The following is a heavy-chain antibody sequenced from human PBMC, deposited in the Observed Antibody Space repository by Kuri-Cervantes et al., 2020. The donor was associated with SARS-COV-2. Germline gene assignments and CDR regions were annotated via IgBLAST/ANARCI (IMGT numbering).Heavy chain of an antibody. V-gene: IGHV4-38-2*02. Sequence: SETLSLTCAVSGYSISSGYYWGWIRQPPGKGLEWIGSIYHSGSTYYNPSLKSRVTISVDTSKNQFSLKVNSVTAADTAVYYCAREVAYDFWNDYIPRDAFDIWGQGTMVTVSS. J-gene: IGHJ3*02. D-gene: IGHD3-3*01. CDR1: GYSISSGYY. CDR3: AREVAYDFWNDYIPRDAFDI. CDR2: IYHSGST.